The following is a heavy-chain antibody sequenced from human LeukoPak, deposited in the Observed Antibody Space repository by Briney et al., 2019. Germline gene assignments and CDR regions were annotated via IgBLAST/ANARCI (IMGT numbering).Heavy chain of an antibody. V-gene: IGHV3-23*01. CDR2: TRSNGDTT. CDR1: GFTFSSLA. D-gene: IGHD1-1*01. Sequence: SGGSLRLSCTASGFTFSSLAMTWVRQAPGKGLEWVSTTRSNGDTTYNADSVKGRFTISRDNSKNTLYLELNSLRVEDTATFYCAKGQELDDGVFDSWGQGTMVTVSS. CDR3: AKGQELDDGVFDS. J-gene: IGHJ4*02.